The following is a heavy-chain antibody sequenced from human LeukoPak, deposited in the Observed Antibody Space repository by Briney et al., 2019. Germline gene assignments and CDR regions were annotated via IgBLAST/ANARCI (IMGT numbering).Heavy chain of an antibody. V-gene: IGHV1-69-2*01. CDR2: VDPEDGGT. CDR1: GYTFTDYY. CDR3: ATDLPDY. Sequence: ASVKVSCKASGYTFTDYYMHWVQQAPGKGLEWMGRVDPEDGGTIYAEKFQGRVTITADTSTDTAYMELSSLRSEDTAVYYCATDLPDYWGQGTLVTVSS. J-gene: IGHJ4*02.